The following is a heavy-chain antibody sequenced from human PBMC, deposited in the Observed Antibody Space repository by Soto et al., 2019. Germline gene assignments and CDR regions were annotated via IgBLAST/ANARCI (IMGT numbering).Heavy chain of an antibody. J-gene: IGHJ6*02. CDR2: IYSGGST. CDR3: ARDGYCSGGSCYSNYGMDV. CDR1: GFTVSSNY. V-gene: IGHV3-66*01. Sequence: GSLRLSCAASGFTVSSNYMSWVRQAPGKGLEWVSVIYSGGSTYYADSVKGRFTISRDNSKNTLYLQMNSLRAEDTAVYYCARDGYCSGGSCYSNYGMDVWGQGTTVTVSS. D-gene: IGHD2-15*01.